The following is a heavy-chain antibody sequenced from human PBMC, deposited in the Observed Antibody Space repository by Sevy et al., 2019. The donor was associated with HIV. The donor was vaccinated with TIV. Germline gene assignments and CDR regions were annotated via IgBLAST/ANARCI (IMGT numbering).Heavy chain of an antibody. V-gene: IGHV1-69*13. D-gene: IGHD2-2*01. CDR1: GGTFSSYA. CDR2: IIPIFGTA. J-gene: IGHJ5*02. CDR3: ARDGSFVVVPAAITNFWFDP. Sequence: ASVKVSCKASGGTFSSYAISWVRQAPGQGLEWMGGIIPIFGTANYAQKFQGRVTITGDESTSTAYMELSSLRSEDTAVYYCARDGSFVVVPAAITNFWFDPWGQGTLVTVSS.